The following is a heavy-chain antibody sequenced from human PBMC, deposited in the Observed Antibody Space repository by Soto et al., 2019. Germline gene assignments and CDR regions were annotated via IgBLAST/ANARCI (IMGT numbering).Heavy chain of an antibody. Sequence: GGSLRLSCTASGFTFSSYAMHWVRQAPGKGLEWVAVIAYDGRNKYYADSVKGRFTISRDNSKNTLYLQMNSLRIEDTAVYYCARELERVFDYWGQGTLVTVSS. CDR2: IAYDGRNK. CDR3: ARELERVFDY. CDR1: GFTFSSYA. V-gene: IGHV3-30*04. J-gene: IGHJ4*02. D-gene: IGHD1-1*01.